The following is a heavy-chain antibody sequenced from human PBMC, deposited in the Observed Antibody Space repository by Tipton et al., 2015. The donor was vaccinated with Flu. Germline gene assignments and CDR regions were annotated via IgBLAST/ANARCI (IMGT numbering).Heavy chain of an antibody. CDR3: ACRGSCYH. CDR2: FYYSGST. J-gene: IGHJ4*02. D-gene: IGHD1-26*01. Sequence: LRLSCTVSGGSISSSSYYWGWIRRPPGKGLEWIGTFYYSGSTYYNPSLKSRVTMSVDTSKNQFSLKLSSVTAADTAVYYCACRGSCYHWGQGTLVTVSS. V-gene: IGHV4-39*07. CDR1: GGSISSSSYY.